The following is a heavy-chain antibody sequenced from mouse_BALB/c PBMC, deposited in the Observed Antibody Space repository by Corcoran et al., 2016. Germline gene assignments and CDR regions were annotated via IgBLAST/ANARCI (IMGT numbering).Heavy chain of an antibody. D-gene: IGHD3-1*01. CDR2: INTSTGEP. J-gene: IGHJ3*01. CDR1: GYTFTNYG. Sequence: QIQLVQSGPELKKPGETVKISCKASGYTFTNYGMNWVEQAPGKGLKWMGWINTSTGEPPYADDFKGRFAFSLETSASPASLQLNNIKNEDKATYFCARGSSGDVAWFDYGGQGTLVTVSA. CDR3: ARGSSGDVAWFDY. V-gene: IGHV9-1*02.